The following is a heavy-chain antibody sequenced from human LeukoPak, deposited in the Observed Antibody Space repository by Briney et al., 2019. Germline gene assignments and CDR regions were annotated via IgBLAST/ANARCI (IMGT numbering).Heavy chain of an antibody. CDR3: ARFPVRGYTYGSVIHHMDV. Sequence: EAPVKVSCKASGGTFNTYAITWVRQAPGQGLEWMGRIIPILDVADSAQRFQRIVTITADISTSTVYMELNSMRSEDTAIYYCARFPVRGYTYGSVIHHMDVWGQGTTVIVSS. CDR1: GGTFNTYA. CDR2: IIPILDVA. D-gene: IGHD5-18*01. J-gene: IGHJ6*02. V-gene: IGHV1-69*04.